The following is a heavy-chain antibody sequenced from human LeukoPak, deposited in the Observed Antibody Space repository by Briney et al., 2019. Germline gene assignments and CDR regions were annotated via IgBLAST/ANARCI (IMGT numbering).Heavy chain of an antibody. D-gene: IGHD2-15*01. CDR3: TSLGRYCSGDSCYDYYYGVDV. V-gene: IGHV3-73*01. CDR1: GFVFSGSV. J-gene: IGHJ6*04. CDR2: IRAKVNNYAT. Sequence: GGSLRLSCAASGFVFSGSVMHWVRQASGKGLEWVGRIRAKVNNYATTYAASVKGRFTISRDDSKNTVYLQMNSLKTEDTAVYHCTSLGRYCSGDSCYDYYYGVDVWGKGTTVTVSS.